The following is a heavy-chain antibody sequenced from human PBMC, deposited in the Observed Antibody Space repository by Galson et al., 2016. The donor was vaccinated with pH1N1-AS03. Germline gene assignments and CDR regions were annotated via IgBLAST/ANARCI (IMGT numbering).Heavy chain of an antibody. J-gene: IGHJ4*02. Sequence: SVKVSCKASGGTVSHNVISWVRQAPGQGLEWMGGIIPLLRTTNYAQKFQGRVTIIADESTSTAYMELRSLTSEDTAVYYCARMGDYGGDRGQGTLVTVSS. CDR3: ARMGDYGGD. D-gene: IGHD4-17*01. CDR1: GGTVSHNV. V-gene: IGHV1-69*13. CDR2: IIPLLRTT.